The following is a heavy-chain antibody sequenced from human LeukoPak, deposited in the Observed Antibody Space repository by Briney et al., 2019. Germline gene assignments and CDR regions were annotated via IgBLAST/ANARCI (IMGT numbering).Heavy chain of an antibody. J-gene: IGHJ3*02. Sequence: PGGSLRLSCAASGFTFSSYAMHWVRQAPDKGLEWVAVISYDGSNKYYADSVKGRFTISRDNSKNTLYLQMNSLRAEDTAVYYCARPGYGGDDAFDIWGQGTMVTVSS. CDR3: ARPGYGGDDAFDI. CDR2: ISYDGSNK. V-gene: IGHV3-30-3*01. CDR1: GFTFSSYA. D-gene: IGHD4-23*01.